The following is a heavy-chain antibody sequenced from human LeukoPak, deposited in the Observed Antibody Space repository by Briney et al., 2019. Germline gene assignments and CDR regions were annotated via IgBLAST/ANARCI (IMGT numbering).Heavy chain of an antibody. J-gene: IGHJ4*02. Sequence: QPGGSLRLSCAASGFTLSNHSMIWVRQAPGKGLDWVSSISGSGAMTYYADSVKGRFTISKDNAMDTLYLQMNSLRADDTAVYYCAKDRVDGSGSQFDSWGQGSLVFVSS. V-gene: IGHV3-23*01. CDR2: ISGSGAMT. D-gene: IGHD3-10*01. CDR3: AKDRVDGSGSQFDS. CDR1: GFTLSNHS.